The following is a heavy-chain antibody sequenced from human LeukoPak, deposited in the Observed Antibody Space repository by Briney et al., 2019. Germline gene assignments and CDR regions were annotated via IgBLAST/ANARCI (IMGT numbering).Heavy chain of an antibody. V-gene: IGHV4-31*03. D-gene: IGHD2-21*02. Sequence: SQTLSPTCTVSGGSISSGGYYWSWIRQHPGKGLEWIGYIYYSGSTYYNPSLKSRVTISVDTSKNQFSLKLSSVTAADTAVYYCARDRVVTTDYYYSGMDVWGQGTTVTVSS. CDR3: ARDRVVTTDYYYSGMDV. J-gene: IGHJ6*02. CDR2: IYYSGST. CDR1: GGSISSGGYY.